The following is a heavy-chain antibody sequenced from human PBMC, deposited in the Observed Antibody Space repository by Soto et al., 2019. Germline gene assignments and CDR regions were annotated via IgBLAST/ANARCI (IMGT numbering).Heavy chain of an antibody. CDR1: GFPFSIFS. V-gene: IGHV3-21*01. D-gene: IGHD3-10*01. J-gene: IGHJ4*02. CDR3: ARVTAGSGSYQIDL. Sequence: PGGSLRLSCVASGFPFSIFSLNWIRHAPGKGLEWVSSIGRVSTYIYYADSVRGRFTVSRDNAKNSVYLQMNGLTAEDSGIYYCARVTAGSGSYQIDLWGQGTLVTVSS. CDR2: IGRVSTYI.